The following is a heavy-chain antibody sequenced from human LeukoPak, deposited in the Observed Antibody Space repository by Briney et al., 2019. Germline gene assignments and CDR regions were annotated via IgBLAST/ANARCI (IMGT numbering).Heavy chain of an antibody. Sequence: SETLSLTCTVSGGSISSYYWSWIRQPPGKGMEWIGHIYYSGSTNYNPSLKSRVTISVDTSKNQFSLKLSSVPTADTAVYYCARDQNNWFDPWGQGTLVTVSS. CDR1: GGSISSYY. CDR3: ARDQNNWFDP. J-gene: IGHJ5*02. CDR2: IYYSGST. V-gene: IGHV4-59*01.